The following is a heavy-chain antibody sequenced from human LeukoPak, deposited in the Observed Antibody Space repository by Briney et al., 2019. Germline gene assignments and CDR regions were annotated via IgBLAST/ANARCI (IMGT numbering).Heavy chain of an antibody. J-gene: IGHJ5*02. CDR2: IYTSGST. Sequence: PSETLSLTCTVSGGSISSYYWSWIRQPAGRGLEWIGRIYTSGSTNYNPSLKSRVTMSVDTSKNQFSPKLSSVTAADTAVYYCAREVTMVRGDRDWFDPWGQGTLVTVSS. CDR3: AREVTMVRGDRDWFDP. D-gene: IGHD3-10*01. CDR1: GGSISSYY. V-gene: IGHV4-4*07.